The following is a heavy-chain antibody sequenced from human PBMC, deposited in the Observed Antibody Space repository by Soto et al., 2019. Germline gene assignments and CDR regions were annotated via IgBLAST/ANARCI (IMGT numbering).Heavy chain of an antibody. CDR1: GGSISSSSYY. CDR2: IYYSGST. CDR3: ASWDRFYYYGSGSYYRGYFDY. Sequence: SETLSLASTVSGGSISSSSYYWGWIRQPPGKGLEWIGSIYYSGSTYYNPSLKSRVTISVDTSKNQFSLKLSSVTAADTAVHYCASWDRFYYYGSGSYYRGYFDYWGQGTLVTVSS. J-gene: IGHJ4*02. D-gene: IGHD3-10*01. V-gene: IGHV4-39*01.